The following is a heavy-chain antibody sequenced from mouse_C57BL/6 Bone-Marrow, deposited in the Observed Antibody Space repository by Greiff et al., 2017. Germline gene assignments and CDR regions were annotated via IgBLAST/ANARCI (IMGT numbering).Heavy chain of an antibody. Sequence: VQLKESGGGLVKPGGSLKLSCAASGFTFSDYGMHWVRQAPEKGLEWVAYISSGSSTIYYADTVKGRFTISRDNAKNTLFLQMTSLRSEDTAMYYCARSGYFDVWGTGTTVTVSS. CDR1: GFTFSDYG. CDR3: ARSGYFDV. V-gene: IGHV5-17*01. J-gene: IGHJ1*03. CDR2: ISSGSSTI.